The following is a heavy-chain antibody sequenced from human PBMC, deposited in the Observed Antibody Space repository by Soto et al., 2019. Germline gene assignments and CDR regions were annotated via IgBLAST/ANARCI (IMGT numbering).Heavy chain of an antibody. CDR1: GFTFKKYA. D-gene: IGHD2-15*01. CDR3: AKDMSGGTLAPYYFDF. J-gene: IGHJ4*02. V-gene: IGHV3-23*01. Sequence: EVQLLESGGGLVQPGGSLRLSCAASGFTFKKYAMTWVRQAPGKGLEWVSGISGSGDSTFYAPSVKGRFTISRDNSNHTLYLQMNSLRAEHTSVYYCAKDMSGGTLAPYYFDFWGQGTLVSVSS. CDR2: ISGSGDST.